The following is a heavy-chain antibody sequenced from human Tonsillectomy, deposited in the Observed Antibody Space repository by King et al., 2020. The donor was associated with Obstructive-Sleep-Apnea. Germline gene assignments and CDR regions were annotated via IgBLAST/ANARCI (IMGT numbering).Heavy chain of an antibody. J-gene: IGHJ5*02. Sequence: VQLQESGPGLVKPSETLSLTCTVSGGSISSYYWSWIRPPPGKGLEWIGYIYYSGSTNYNPSLKSRVTISVDTSKNQFSLKLSSVTAADTAVYYCARVRGGSGSYYMWFDPWGQGTLVTVSS. CDR2: IYYSGST. CDR1: GGSISSYY. V-gene: IGHV4-59*01. D-gene: IGHD3-10*01. CDR3: ARVRGGSGSYYMWFDP.